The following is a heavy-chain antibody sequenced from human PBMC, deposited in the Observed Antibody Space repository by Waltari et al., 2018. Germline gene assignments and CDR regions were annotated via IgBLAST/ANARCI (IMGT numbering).Heavy chain of an antibody. J-gene: IGHJ4*02. Sequence: QVQLVQSGAEVKKPGASVKVACKASGYTFTSYGISWVRQEPGQGLEWMGWIIAYNGTTNSAPQLQCRVTMTTDTSTSTAYMELRSLRSDDTAVYYCARDGGEWIQLWSMDLALWGQGTLVTVSS. V-gene: IGHV1-18*01. CDR1: GYTFTSYG. D-gene: IGHD5-18*01. CDR3: ARDGGEWIQLWSMDLAL. CDR2: IIAYNGTT.